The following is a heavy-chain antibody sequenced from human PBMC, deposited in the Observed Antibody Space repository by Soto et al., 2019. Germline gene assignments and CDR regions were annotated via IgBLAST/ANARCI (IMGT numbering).Heavy chain of an antibody. D-gene: IGHD3-10*01. CDR2: ISSSGSTI. V-gene: IGHV3-11*01. CDR3: ARDYYGESAINNWFDP. Sequence: PGGSLRLSCAASGFTFSDYYMSWIRQAPGKGLEWVSYISSSGSTIYYADSVKGRFTISRDNAKNSLYLQMNSLRAEDTAVHYCARDYYGESAINNWFDPWGQGTLVTVSS. J-gene: IGHJ5*02. CDR1: GFTFSDYY.